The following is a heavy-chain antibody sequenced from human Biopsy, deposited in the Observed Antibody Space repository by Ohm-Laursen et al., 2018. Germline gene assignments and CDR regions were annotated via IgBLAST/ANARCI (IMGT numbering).Heavy chain of an antibody. V-gene: IGHV3-21*01. Sequence: SLRLSCTASGYTFTNYDMTWVRQAPGKGLEWVSTINPSRSSMSYADSVKGRFTISKENGKNSLYLHMNSLRAEDTAVYYCATEVVPAGIGGHWLDPWGQGTLVTVSS. J-gene: IGHJ5*02. CDR3: ATEVVPAGIGGHWLDP. CDR2: INPSRSSM. D-gene: IGHD2-2*01. CDR1: GYTFTNYD.